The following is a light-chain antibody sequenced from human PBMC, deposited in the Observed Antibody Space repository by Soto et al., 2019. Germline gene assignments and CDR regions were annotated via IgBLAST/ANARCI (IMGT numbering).Light chain of an antibody. Sequence: EIVLTQSPGTLSLSPGERATLSCRASQSVSSSYLAWYQQKPGQAPRLLIYGASTRATGIPDRFSGSGSGTDFTLTISRLEPGDSAVYYCQQYGSSPSFGQGIKLEIK. J-gene: IGKJ2*01. CDR3: QQYGSSPS. CDR1: QSVSSSY. CDR2: GAS. V-gene: IGKV3-20*01.